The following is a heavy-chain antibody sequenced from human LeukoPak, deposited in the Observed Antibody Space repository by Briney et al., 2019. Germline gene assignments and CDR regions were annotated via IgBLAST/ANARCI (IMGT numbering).Heavy chain of an antibody. D-gene: IGHD3-3*01. CDR1: GGSVSSSNYY. V-gene: IGHV4-61*01. CDR2: IYYSGTT. Sequence: PSETLSLTCTVSGGSVSSSNYYWSWIRQPPGKGLEWIGYIYYSGTTNYNPSLKSRVTISVDTSENQFSLKLSSVTAADTAVYYCARRKGATLTIFDYWGQGTLVTVSS. CDR3: ARRKGATLTIFDY. J-gene: IGHJ4*02.